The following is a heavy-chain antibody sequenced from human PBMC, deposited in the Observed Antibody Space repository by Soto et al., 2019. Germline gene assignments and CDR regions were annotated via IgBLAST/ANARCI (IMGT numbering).Heavy chain of an antibody. CDR1: GGTFSSYT. D-gene: IGHD1-26*01. CDR3: ASYRVGATRVDY. V-gene: IGHV1-69*02. J-gene: IGHJ4*02. CDR2: IIPILGIA. Sequence: QVQLVQSGAEVKKPGSSVKVSCKASGGTFSSYTISWVRQAPGHGLEWMVRIIPILGIANYAQKFQGRVTITADKSTSTAYMELSSLSSEDTAVYYCASYRVGATRVDYWGQGTLVTVSS.